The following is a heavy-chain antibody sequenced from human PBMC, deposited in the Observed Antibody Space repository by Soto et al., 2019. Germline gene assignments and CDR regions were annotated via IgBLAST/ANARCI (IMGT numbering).Heavy chain of an antibody. CDR3: ARDRPGLAEQFRSGEAFDI. CDR1: GYNITAYY. Sequence: ASVKVSSKASGYNITAYYMHWVRQAPGQGLEWMGWINPNSGSTNYAQKVQGRVTMTRDTYISTAYMGRSRLRSDDTAEYYCARDRPGLAEQFRSGEAFDIWGQGTMVTVSS. CDR2: INPNSGST. V-gene: IGHV1-2*02. D-gene: IGHD6-19*01. J-gene: IGHJ3*02.